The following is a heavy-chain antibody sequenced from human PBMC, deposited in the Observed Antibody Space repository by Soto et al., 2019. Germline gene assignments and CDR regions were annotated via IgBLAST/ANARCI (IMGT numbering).Heavy chain of an antibody. Sequence: GGSLRPSSAASGFSFSDYGIHWVRQAPGKGLERMALIWYDGSNKYYEDAMKCRFTISRDNTKNTLFLQMNHLRVEDTAVYYFAIGIHIWNSREFYFYYNLDVWGQGTTVTVSS. J-gene: IGHJ6*03. D-gene: IGHD1-20*01. CDR3: AIGIHIWNSREFYFYYNLDV. V-gene: IGHV3-30*02. CDR2: IWYDGSNK. CDR1: GFSFSDYG.